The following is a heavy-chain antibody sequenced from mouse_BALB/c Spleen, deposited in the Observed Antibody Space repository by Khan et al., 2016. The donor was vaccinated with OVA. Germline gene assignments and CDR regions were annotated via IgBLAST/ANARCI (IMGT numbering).Heavy chain of an antibody. Sequence: LQQPGSELVRPGASVKLSCKASGYTSTSYWMHWVKQRPGQGVEWIGGIYPGSGSTNYDEKFKSKATRTVDTSSSTAYMQLSSVSSEDSAVYHCTRCSYWYAYWGQGTKVTVSA. J-gene: IGHJ3*01. CDR3: TRCSYWYAY. D-gene: IGHD6-1*01. CDR2: IYPGSGST. V-gene: IGHV1S22*01. CDR1: GYTSTSYW.